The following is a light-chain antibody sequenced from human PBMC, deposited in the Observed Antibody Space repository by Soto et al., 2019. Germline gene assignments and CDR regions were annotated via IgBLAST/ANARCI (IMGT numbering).Light chain of an antibody. J-gene: IGKJ1*01. V-gene: IGKV3-20*01. Sequence: EIVLTQSPGTLSFSPGERATLSCRASESVRSNSLAWYQQKPGQAPRLLIYGASNRATGIPDRFSGSGSGTDFTLTISRLEPEDFAVYYCQQYVSSVTFGQGTKVEIK. CDR1: ESVRSNS. CDR3: QQYVSSVT. CDR2: GAS.